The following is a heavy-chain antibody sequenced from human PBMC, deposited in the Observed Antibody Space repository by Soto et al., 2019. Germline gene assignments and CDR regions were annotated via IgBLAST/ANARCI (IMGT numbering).Heavy chain of an antibody. CDR1: GGSISSSRYY. CDR2: IYYSGST. V-gene: IGHV4-39*01. Sequence: PSETLSLTCTVSGGSISSSRYYWGWIRQPPGKVLEWIGSIYYSGSTYYNPSLKSRVTISVDTSKNQFSLKLSSVTAADTAVYYCARHFYDSSSFIFDYWGQGTLVTVSS. J-gene: IGHJ4*02. CDR3: ARHFYDSSSFIFDY. D-gene: IGHD3-22*01.